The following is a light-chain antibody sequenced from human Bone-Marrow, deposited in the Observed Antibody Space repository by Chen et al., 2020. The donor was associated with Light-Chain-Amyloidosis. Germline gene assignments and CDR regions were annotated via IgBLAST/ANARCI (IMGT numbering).Light chain of an antibody. J-gene: IGKJ4*01. CDR2: GSS. V-gene: IGKV3-20*01. CDR1: QTISSNY. Sequence: MLLTQSPATMSLSPGEGANLSCSASQTISSNYLTWYQQKFGQGPRLLMYGSSSRTTGIPDRFTGSGSGTDFTLTINRLGPEDVAMYYCQPYGTSPLTFGGGTKVEIK. CDR3: QPYGTSPLT.